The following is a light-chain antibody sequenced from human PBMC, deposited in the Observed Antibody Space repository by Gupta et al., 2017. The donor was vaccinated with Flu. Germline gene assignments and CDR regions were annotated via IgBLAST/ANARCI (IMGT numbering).Light chain of an antibody. V-gene: IGKV1-5*03. CDR3: QQFDPYSRT. Sequence: GDRVTITCRASQSISTWLAWYQQKPGKAPKLLISKASTLESGVPSRFSGSGSGTEFTLTISSLQPDDFATYYCQQFDPYSRTFGQGTKVEIK. CDR1: QSISTW. J-gene: IGKJ1*01. CDR2: KAS.